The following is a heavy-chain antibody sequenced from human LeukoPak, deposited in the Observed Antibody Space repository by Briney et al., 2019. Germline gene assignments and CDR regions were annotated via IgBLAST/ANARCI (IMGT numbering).Heavy chain of an antibody. CDR2: IKEDGTYT. J-gene: IGHJ4*02. CDR1: GFSFSNYW. D-gene: IGHD3-9*01. V-gene: IGHV3-74*01. Sequence: GGSLGLSCAASGFSFSNYWRNWVGKTPGEGRGWVARIKEDGTYTSYADSVKGRFTISRDNARNTVFLQMNSLRAEDTAVYYCARDFDMGITPGDDFDFWGQGTLVTVSS. CDR3: ARDFDMGITPGDDFDF.